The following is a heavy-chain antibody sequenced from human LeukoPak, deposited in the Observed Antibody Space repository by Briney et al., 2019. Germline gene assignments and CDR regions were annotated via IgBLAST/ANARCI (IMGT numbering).Heavy chain of an antibody. CDR1: GGTFISYA. V-gene: IGHV1-69*13. CDR3: ASASHNWNYLTPDFDY. D-gene: IGHD1-7*01. J-gene: IGHJ4*02. CDR2: IIPIFGTA. Sequence: ASVKVSCKASGGTFISYAISWVRQAPGQGLEWMGGIIPIFGTANYAQKFQGRVTITADESTSTAYMELSSLRSEDTAVYYCASASHNWNYLTPDFDYWGQGTLVTVSS.